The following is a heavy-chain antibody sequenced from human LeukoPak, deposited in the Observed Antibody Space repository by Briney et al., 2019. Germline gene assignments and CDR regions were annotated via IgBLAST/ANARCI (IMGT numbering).Heavy chain of an antibody. CDR3: ASLTVTTKDY. D-gene: IGHD4-17*01. V-gene: IGHV4-34*01. Sequence: PSETLSLTCSVSGASISSHYWSWIRQPPGKGLEWIGEINHSGSTNYNPSLKSRVTISVDTSKNQFSLKLSSVTAADTAVYYCASLTVTTKDYWGQGTLVTVSS. CDR2: INHSGST. J-gene: IGHJ4*02. CDR1: GASISSHY.